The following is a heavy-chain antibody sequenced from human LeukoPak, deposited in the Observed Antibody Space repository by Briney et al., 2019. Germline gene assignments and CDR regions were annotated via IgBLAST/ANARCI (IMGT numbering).Heavy chain of an antibody. CDR1: GYTFTSYC. D-gene: IGHD2-2*01. J-gene: IGHJ4*02. CDR3: ARVCSSTSCYFDY. Sequence: GESLKISCKGSGYTFTSYCIARVRQMPGKGLEWMGIIHPGDSKTTYSPSFQGQVTISADKSISTAYLQWSSLKASDTAMYYCARVCSSTSCYFDYWGQGTLVTVSS. V-gene: IGHV5-51*01. CDR2: IHPGDSKT.